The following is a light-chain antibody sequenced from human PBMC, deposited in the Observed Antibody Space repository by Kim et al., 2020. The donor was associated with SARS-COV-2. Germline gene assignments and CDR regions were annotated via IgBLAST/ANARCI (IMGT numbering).Light chain of an antibody. V-gene: IGLV3-21*04. Sequence: SYELTQPPSVSVAPGKTASFTCGGYNIGSKSVHWYQQKPGQAPVVVIYYDNDRPSGIPERFPGSNSGNTATLTISRVEAGDEADYYCQVWDSSSDHRVFGGGTQLTVL. CDR1: NIGSKS. J-gene: IGLJ3*02. CDR2: YDN. CDR3: QVWDSSSDHRV.